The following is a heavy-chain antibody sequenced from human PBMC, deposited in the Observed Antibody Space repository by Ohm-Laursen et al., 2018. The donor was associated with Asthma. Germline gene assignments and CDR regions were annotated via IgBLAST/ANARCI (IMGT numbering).Heavy chain of an antibody. D-gene: IGHD1-7*01. J-gene: IGHJ5*02. CDR2: INAGNGST. CDR1: GYTFTSYA. Sequence: ASVKVSCKVSGYTFTSYAMHWVRQAPGQRLEWMGWINAGNGSTKYSQKFQGRVTITRDTSASTAYMELSSLRSEDTAVYYCARASRYNWNFGWFDPWGQGTLVTVSS. V-gene: IGHV1-3*01. CDR3: ARASRYNWNFGWFDP.